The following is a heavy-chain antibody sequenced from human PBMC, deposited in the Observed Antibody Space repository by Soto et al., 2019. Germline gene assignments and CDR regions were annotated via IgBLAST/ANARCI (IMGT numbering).Heavy chain of an antibody. CDR1: GFTFSSYG. Sequence: QVQLVASGGGVVQPGRSLRLSCAASGFTFSSYGMHWVRQAPGKGLEWVAVISYDGSNKYYADSVKGRFTISRDNTKNPLYLEMNSLRVEDTAVYYCAKDSGGYGMDVWGEGTTVTVSS. CDR2: ISYDGSNK. J-gene: IGHJ6*04. V-gene: IGHV3-30*18. D-gene: IGHD3-10*01. CDR3: AKDSGGYGMDV.